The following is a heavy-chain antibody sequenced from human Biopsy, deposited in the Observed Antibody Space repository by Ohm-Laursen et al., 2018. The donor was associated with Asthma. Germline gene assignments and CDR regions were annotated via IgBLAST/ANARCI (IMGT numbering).Heavy chain of an antibody. V-gene: IGHV1-3*01. CDR1: AYTITSNA. CDR3: ARHPYNFGGFDY. CDR2: INPGNGNT. D-gene: IGHD5-24*01. J-gene: IGHJ4*02. Sequence: ASVMVSCKASAYTITSNAMHWVRQAPGQRLEWMGWINPGNGNTKYSQKFQGRVTITRDTSASTAYMELRSLRSDDTAVYYCARHPYNFGGFDYWGQGSLVLVSS.